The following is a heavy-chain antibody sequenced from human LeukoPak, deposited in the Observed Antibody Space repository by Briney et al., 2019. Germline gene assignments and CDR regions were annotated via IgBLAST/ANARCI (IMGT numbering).Heavy chain of an antibody. J-gene: IGHJ5*02. Sequence: GGSLRLSCAASGFTLSDYWMHWVRQAPGKGLVWVSRINGDGTTTIYADSVKGRFTISRDNAENTMYLQMNSLRVEDTAVYYCTRRVSATRWFDPWGQGTLVTVSS. CDR2: INGDGTTT. CDR1: GFTLSDYW. CDR3: TRRVSATRWFDP. D-gene: IGHD2-15*01. V-gene: IGHV3-74*01.